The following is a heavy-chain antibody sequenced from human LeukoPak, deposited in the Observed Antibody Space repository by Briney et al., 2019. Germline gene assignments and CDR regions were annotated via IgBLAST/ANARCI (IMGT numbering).Heavy chain of an antibody. Sequence: GGSLRLSCAASGFTFRDFGMHWVRQAPGKGLEWVAFIRNDGSKDYYPDSVKGRFTISRDNSRATLYLQMHSLRIEDTAVYYCVKGGSSSHNWFDPWGQGILVTVSS. J-gene: IGHJ5*02. CDR2: IRNDGSKD. V-gene: IGHV3-30*02. CDR3: VKGGSSSHNWFDP. D-gene: IGHD6-13*01. CDR1: GFTFRDFG.